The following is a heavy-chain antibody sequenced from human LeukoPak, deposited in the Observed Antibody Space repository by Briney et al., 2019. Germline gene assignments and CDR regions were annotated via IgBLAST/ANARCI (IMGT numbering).Heavy chain of an antibody. D-gene: IGHD2-2*01. CDR2: ISAYNGNT. CDR3: ARGMYCSSTSCFSFDY. J-gene: IGHJ4*02. V-gene: IGHV1-18*01. Sequence: GASVKVYCKASGYTFTRYGISWVRQAPGQGLEWMGWISAYNGNTNYARKLQGRVTMTTDTSTSTAYMELRSLRSDDTAVYYCARGMYCSSTSCFSFDYWGQGTLVTVSS. CDR1: GYTFTRYG.